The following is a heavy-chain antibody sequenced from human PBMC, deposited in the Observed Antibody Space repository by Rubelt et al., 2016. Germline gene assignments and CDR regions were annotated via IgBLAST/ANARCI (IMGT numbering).Heavy chain of an antibody. CDR1: GGSISSYY. V-gene: IGHV4-59*12. CDR2: IYYSGST. D-gene: IGHD6-19*01. Sequence: QVQLQESGPGLVKPSETLSLTCTVSGGSISSYYWSWIRQPPGKGLEWIGYIYYSGSTNYNPSLKSRVTISVDTSKNQFSLKLISVTAADTAVYYCARTSSGWYGHFDYWGQGTLVTVSS. J-gene: IGHJ4*02. CDR3: ARTSSGWYGHFDY.